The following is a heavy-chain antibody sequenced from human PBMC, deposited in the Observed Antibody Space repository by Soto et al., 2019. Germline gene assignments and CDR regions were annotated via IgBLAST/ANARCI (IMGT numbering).Heavy chain of an antibody. CDR2: IFYNGKT. V-gene: IGHV4-39*01. D-gene: IGHD3-16*01. Sequence: PSETLSLTCTVTGGSVFSSSSYWAWIRQSPGKGLEWIGQIFYNGKTYYSPSLGSRVTMSVDSSNNLFSLSLRSVTAADTALYYCARLGGLMEFSGPWYKFEQWGRGRWSPSPQ. J-gene: IGHJ1*01. CDR1: GGSVFSSSSY. CDR3: ARLGGLMEFSGPWYKFEQ.